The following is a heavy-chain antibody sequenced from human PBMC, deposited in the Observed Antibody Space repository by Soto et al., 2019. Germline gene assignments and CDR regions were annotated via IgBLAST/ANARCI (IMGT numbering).Heavy chain of an antibody. CDR1: GDSISSSNYF. J-gene: IGHJ4*02. V-gene: IGHV4-39*01. CDR2: IFYSGST. D-gene: IGHD6-19*01. Sequence: QLQLQESGPGLVKPWETLSLTCTVSGDSISSSNYFWGWIRQPPGKGLEWIGTIFYSGSTYYNPSLKSRFTISVDTSKNQFSLRLISVTAADTALYYCARRYGWLYFDYWGQGSLVTVSS. CDR3: ARRYGWLYFDY.